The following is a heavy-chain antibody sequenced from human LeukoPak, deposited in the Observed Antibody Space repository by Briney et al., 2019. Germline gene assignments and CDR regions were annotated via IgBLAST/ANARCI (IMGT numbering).Heavy chain of an antibody. CDR2: IYYSGST. J-gene: IGHJ5*02. CDR3: ARDCIMITFGGVENRFDP. V-gene: IGHV4-39*07. D-gene: IGHD3-16*01. Sequence: SETLSLTCTVSGGSISSSSYYWGWIRQPPGKGLEWIGSIYYSGSTYYNPSLKSRVTISVDTSKNQFSLKLSSVTAADTAVYYCARDCIMITFGGVENRFDPWGQGTLVTVSS. CDR1: GGSISSSSYY.